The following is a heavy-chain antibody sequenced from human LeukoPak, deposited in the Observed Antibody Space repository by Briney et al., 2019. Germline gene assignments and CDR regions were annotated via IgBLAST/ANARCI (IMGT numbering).Heavy chain of an antibody. CDR3: ARDSSSSSYFDY. V-gene: IGHV4-59*01. J-gene: IGHJ4*02. D-gene: IGHD6-6*01. Sequence: PSETLSLTCTVSGDSISSYYWSWIRQPPGKGLEWIGYIYYSGSTNYNPSLKSRLTISVDTSKNQFSLRLTSVTAADTAVYYCARDSSSSSYFDYWGQGTLVTVSS. CDR1: GDSISSYY. CDR2: IYYSGST.